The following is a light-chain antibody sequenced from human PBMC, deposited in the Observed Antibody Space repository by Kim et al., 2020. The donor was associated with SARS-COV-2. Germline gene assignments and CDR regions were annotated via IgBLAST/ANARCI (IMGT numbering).Light chain of an antibody. V-gene: IGKV1-9*01. J-gene: IGKJ1*01. Sequence: ASIGDRVTITCRASQGISNDLAWYQQNPGKAPKLLIYGASTLQCGVPSRFSGSGSGTEFTLTINSLQTEDFATYYCQQFNSSPRTFGQGTKVDIK. CDR3: QQFNSSPRT. CDR2: GAS. CDR1: QGISND.